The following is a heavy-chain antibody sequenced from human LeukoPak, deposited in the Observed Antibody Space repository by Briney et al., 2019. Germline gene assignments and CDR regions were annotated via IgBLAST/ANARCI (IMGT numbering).Heavy chain of an antibody. V-gene: IGHV3-21*01. J-gene: IGHJ4*02. CDR1: GFTFDDYG. CDR3: ARAVAGTEFYFDY. CDR2: ISSGSGYI. Sequence: GGSLRLSCAASGFTFDDYGMSWVRQAPGKGLEWVSCISSGSGYIYYADSVKGRFTVSRDDAKNSLYLQMSSLGAEDTAVYYCARAVAGTEFYFDYWGQGTLVTVSS. D-gene: IGHD6-19*01.